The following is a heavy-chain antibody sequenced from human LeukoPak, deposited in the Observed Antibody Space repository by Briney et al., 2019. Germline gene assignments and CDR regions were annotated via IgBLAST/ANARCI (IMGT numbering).Heavy chain of an antibody. CDR1: GFTFSSYW. J-gene: IGHJ5*02. Sequence: GGSLRLSCAASGFTFSSYWMSWVRQAPGKGLEWVANIKQDGSEKYYVDSVKGRFTISRDNAKNSLYLQMNSLRAEDTAVYYCARVNPIRFLEWKHRFDPWGQGTLVTVSS. D-gene: IGHD3-3*01. CDR3: ARVNPIRFLEWKHRFDP. V-gene: IGHV3-7*01. CDR2: IKQDGSEK.